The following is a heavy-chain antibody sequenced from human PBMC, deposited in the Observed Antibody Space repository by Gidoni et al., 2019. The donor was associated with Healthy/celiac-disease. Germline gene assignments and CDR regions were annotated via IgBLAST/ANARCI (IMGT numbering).Heavy chain of an antibody. Sequence: QVQLQESGPGLVKPSETLSLTCTVSGGSIRSDYWSWIRQPAGKGLEWIGRIYTSGSTNYNPSLKSRVTMSVDTSKNQFSLKLSSVTAADTAVYYCARTKGSTRHYYYYYMDVWGKGTTVTVSS. J-gene: IGHJ6*03. CDR2: IYTSGST. CDR1: GGSIRSDY. CDR3: ARTKGSTRHYYYYYMDV. D-gene: IGHD2-2*01. V-gene: IGHV4-4*07.